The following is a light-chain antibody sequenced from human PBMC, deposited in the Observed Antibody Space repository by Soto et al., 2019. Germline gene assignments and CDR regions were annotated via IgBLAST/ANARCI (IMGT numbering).Light chain of an antibody. J-gene: IGKJ1*01. CDR2: GAS. V-gene: IGKV3-20*01. CDR1: QSVSIH. CDR3: QQYGSSRT. Sequence: DIVMTQSAATISVSPGGVATVSCRASQSVSIHLAWYQHKPGQAPRLLIYGASSRATGIPDRFSGSGSGTDFTLTISRLEPEDFAVYYCQQYGSSRTFGQGTKVDIK.